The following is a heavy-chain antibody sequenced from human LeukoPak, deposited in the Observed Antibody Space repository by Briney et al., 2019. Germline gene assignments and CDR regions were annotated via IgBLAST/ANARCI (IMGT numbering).Heavy chain of an antibody. CDR1: GYXFSNFG. Sequence: ASVKVSCRTSGYXFSNFGMNWVRQAPGQGLEWMGWISGNNDNPNYGQKFQGRFTVTTDSSTSTAYMELRNLGFDDTAVYYCARDGTSTDDYWGQGTLVTVSS. CDR2: ISGNNDNP. CDR3: ARDGTSTDDY. D-gene: IGHD2-2*01. V-gene: IGHV1-18*01. J-gene: IGHJ4*02.